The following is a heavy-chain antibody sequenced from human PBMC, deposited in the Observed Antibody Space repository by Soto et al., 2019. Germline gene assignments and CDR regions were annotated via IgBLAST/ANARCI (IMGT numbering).Heavy chain of an antibody. CDR2: TYYRSKWYN. Sequence: SQTLSLTCAISGDSVSSNSAAWNWIRPSPSRGLEWLGRTYYRSKWYNDYAVSVKSRITINPDTSKNQFSLQLNSVTPEDTAVYYCARANYDFWSGYYALVPYYYGMDVWGQGTTVTVSS. CDR1: GDSVSSNSAA. J-gene: IGHJ6*02. D-gene: IGHD3-3*01. V-gene: IGHV6-1*01. CDR3: ARANYDFWSGYYALVPYYYGMDV.